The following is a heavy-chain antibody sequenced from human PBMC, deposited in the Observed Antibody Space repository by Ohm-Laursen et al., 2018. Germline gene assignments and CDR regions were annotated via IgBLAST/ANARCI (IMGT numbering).Heavy chain of an antibody. D-gene: IGHD3-22*01. V-gene: IGHV4-59*01. J-gene: IGHJ4*02. CDR1: GGSISRYY. CDR3: ARFESSGLGY. Sequence: GTLSLTCTVSGGSISRYYWSWIRQPPGKGLEYVGHMYYTGTTSYNPSLRSRVTISVDTSKNQFFLKLSSVTAADMAVYYCARFESSGLGYWGPGTLVTVSS. CDR2: MYYTGTT.